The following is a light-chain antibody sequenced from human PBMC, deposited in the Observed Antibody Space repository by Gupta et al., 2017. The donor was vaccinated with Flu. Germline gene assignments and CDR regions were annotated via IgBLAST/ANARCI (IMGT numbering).Light chain of an antibody. CDR3: QQYDSVPWT. CDR1: QDINNY. CDR2: DVS. V-gene: IGKV1-33*01. J-gene: IGKJ1*01. Sequence: DIQFTQSPSSLLPLLGDRVTITCQASQDINNYLHWYQQKPGKAPKLLIYDVSNLETGVPSRFSGGASGTDFTFTISSLQAEDIATYYCQQYDSVPWTFGQGTKVEIK.